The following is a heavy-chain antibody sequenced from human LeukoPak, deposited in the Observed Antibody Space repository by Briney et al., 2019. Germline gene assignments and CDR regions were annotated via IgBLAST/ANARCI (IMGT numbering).Heavy chain of an antibody. D-gene: IGHD3-16*01. V-gene: IGHV4-34*01. CDR2: INHSGST. CDR1: GGSFSGYY. CDR3: ARDYGHYLNYYYYYMDV. J-gene: IGHJ6*03. Sequence: SETLSLTCAVYGGSFSGYYWSWIRQPPGKGLEWIGEINHSGSTNYNPSLKSRVTISVDTSKNQFSLKLSSVTAADTAVYYCARDYGHYLNYYYYYMDVWGKGTTVTVSS.